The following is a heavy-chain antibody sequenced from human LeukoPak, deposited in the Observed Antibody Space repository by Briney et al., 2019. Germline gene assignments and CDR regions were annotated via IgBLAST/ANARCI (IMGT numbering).Heavy chain of an antibody. CDR2: ISGSGGST. V-gene: IGHV3-23*01. CDR1: GFTFSSYA. CDR3: AKDRGVAAAGTSRFDY. D-gene: IGHD6-13*01. J-gene: IGHJ4*02. Sequence: PGGSLRLSCAASGFTFSSYAMSWVRQAPGKGLEWVSAISGSGGSTYYADSVKGRFTISRDNSKNTLYLQMNSLRAEDTAVYYCAKDRGVAAAGTSRFDYWGQGTLVTVSS.